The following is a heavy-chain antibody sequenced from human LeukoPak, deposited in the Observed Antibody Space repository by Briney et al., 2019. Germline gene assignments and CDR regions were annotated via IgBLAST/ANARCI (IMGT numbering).Heavy chain of an antibody. CDR3: ARAAMVRGVLLNYFDY. V-gene: IGHV4-30-4*01. J-gene: IGHJ4*02. D-gene: IGHD3-10*01. CDR1: GGSISSGDYY. Sequence: SETLSLTCTVSGGSISSGDYYWSWLRQPPGKGLEWIGYIYYTGSTYYNPSLKSRVTISVDTSKNQFSLKLSSVTAADTAVYYCARAAMVRGVLLNYFDYWGQGTLVTVSS. CDR2: IYYTGST.